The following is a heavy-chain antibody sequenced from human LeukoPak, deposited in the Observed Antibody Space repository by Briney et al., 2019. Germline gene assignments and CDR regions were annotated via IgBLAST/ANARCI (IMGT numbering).Heavy chain of an antibody. Sequence: SETLSLTCAVSGGSISSSNYYWGWIRQPPGQGLEWIGSIYYSGNTYYNPSLKSRVTISVDTSKNQFSLKLSSVTAADTAVYYCARIARGWFGLSYYFDYWGQGTLVTVSS. J-gene: IGHJ4*02. V-gene: IGHV4-39*07. CDR1: GGSISSSNYY. CDR3: ARIARGWFGLSYYFDY. CDR2: IYYSGNT. D-gene: IGHD3-10*01.